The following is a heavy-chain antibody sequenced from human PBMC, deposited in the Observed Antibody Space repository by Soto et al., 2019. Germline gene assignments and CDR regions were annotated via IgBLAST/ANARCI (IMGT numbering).Heavy chain of an antibody. CDR2: IYYLGST. J-gene: IGHJ4*02. Sequence: PSETLSLTCTVSGGSMSEYFWSWVRQSPGKGLEWIGYIYYLGSTDYNPSLKSRVTISVDTSKRQSSLRLTSVTAADTAVYYCARDGYDGSGSPYPAYWGPGTLVTVSS. V-gene: IGHV4-59*01. CDR1: GGSMSEYF. D-gene: IGHD3-10*01. CDR3: ARDGYDGSGSPYPAY.